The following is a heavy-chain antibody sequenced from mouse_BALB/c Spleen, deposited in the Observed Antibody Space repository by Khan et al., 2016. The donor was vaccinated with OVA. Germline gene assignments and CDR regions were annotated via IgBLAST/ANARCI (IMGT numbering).Heavy chain of an antibody. V-gene: IGHV1-87*01. CDR2: IYPGDDNT. Sequence: QVQLQQSGTELARPGASVKLSSKASGYTFTSYWMQWVKQRPGQGLEWIGAIYPGDDNTRYTQKFKGKATLTADKSSSTVYMQLSSLASEDSAVYYGARGGITTGYFDYWGQGTTLTVSS. CDR1: GYTFTSYW. CDR3: ARGGITTGYFDY. J-gene: IGHJ2*01. D-gene: IGHD1-1*01.